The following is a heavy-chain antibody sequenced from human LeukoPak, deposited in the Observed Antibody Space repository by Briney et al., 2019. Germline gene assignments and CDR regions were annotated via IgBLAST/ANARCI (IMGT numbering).Heavy chain of an antibody. D-gene: IGHD2-15*01. CDR1: GGSISPYY. CDR3: ARDPTPRYCSGGSCYTHYGMDV. CDR2: ISSSSSYI. Sequence: ETLSLTCTVSGGSISPYYWSWIRQPPGKGLEWVSSISSSSSYIYYADSVKGRLTISRDNAKNSLYLQMNSLRAEDTAVYYCARDPTPRYCSGGSCYTHYGMDVWGQGTTVTVSS. J-gene: IGHJ6*02. V-gene: IGHV3-21*01.